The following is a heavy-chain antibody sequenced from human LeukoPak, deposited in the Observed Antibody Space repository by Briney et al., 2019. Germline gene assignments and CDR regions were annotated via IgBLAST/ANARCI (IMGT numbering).Heavy chain of an antibody. V-gene: IGHV3-21*01. CDR1: GFTFSSYS. Sequence: GGSLRLSCAASGFTFSSYSMNWVRQAPGKGLEWVSSISSSSSYIYYADSVKGRFTISRDNAKNSLYLQMNSLRAEDTAVHYCARGRIAAAATPQYFQHWGQGTLVTVSS. J-gene: IGHJ1*01. CDR3: ARGRIAAAATPQYFQH. D-gene: IGHD6-13*01. CDR2: ISSSSSYI.